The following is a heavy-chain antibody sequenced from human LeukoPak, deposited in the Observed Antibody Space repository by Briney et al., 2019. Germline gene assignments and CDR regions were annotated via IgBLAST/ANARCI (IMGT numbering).Heavy chain of an antibody. J-gene: IGHJ4*02. CDR3: ARMNSGWGPFFDY. D-gene: IGHD6-19*01. V-gene: IGHV4-34*01. CDR1: GGSFSSYY. Sequence: SETLSLTCAVSGGSFSSYYWSWIRQPPGKGLEWIGEIDHSGSTNYNPSLKSRVTISVDTSKNQFSLKLSSVTAADTAVYYCARMNSGWGPFFDYWGQGTLVTVSS. CDR2: IDHSGST.